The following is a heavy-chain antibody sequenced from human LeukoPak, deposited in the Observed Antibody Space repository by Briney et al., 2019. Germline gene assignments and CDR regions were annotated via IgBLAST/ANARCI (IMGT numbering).Heavy chain of an antibody. J-gene: IGHJ4*02. V-gene: IGHV1-8*01. Sequence: ASVKVSCKASGYTFTSYDINWVRQATGQGLEWMGWMNPNSGNTGYAQKFQGRVTMTRNTSISTAYMELSSLRSEDTAVYYCASADSSGYGFDYWGQGTLATVSS. CDR3: ASADSSGYGFDY. D-gene: IGHD3-22*01. CDR1: GYTFTSYD. CDR2: MNPNSGNT.